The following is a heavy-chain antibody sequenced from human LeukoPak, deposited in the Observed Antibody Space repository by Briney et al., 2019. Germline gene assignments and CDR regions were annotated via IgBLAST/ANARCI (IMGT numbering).Heavy chain of an antibody. CDR3: ARGFSGWALGY. D-gene: IGHD6-19*01. CDR2: ISSSGSTI. J-gene: IGHJ4*02. Sequence: GGSLRLSCAASGFTFSSYEMNWVRQAPGKGLEWVSYISSSGSTIYYADSVKGRFTISRDNAKNSLYLQMNSPRAEDTAVYYCARGFSGWALGYWGQGTLVTVSS. V-gene: IGHV3-48*03. CDR1: GFTFSSYE.